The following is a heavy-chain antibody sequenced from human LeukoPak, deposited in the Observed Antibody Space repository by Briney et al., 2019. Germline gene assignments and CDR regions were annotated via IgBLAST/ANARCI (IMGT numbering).Heavy chain of an antibody. J-gene: IGHJ6*03. V-gene: IGHV3-30*02. CDR3: AKDRDRTYYYYYMDV. CDR1: GFTFTSYG. D-gene: IGHD3-10*01. CDR2: IRYDASNK. Sequence: GGSLRLSCAASGFTFTSYGMHWVRQAPGKGLEWVAFIRYDASNKYYADSVKGRFTISRDNSKNTLYLQMNTLRAEDTAVYYCAKDRDRTYYYYYMDVWGKGTTVTISS.